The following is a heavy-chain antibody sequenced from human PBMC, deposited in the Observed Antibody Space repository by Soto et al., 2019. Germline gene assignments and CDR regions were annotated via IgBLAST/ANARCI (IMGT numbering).Heavy chain of an antibody. D-gene: IGHD3-22*01. Sequence: SETLSLTCTVSGGSISSSSYYWGWIRQPPGKGLEWIGSIYYSGSTYYNPSLKSRVTISVDTSKNQFSLKLSSVTAADTAVYYCARGWGYYDSSGYPYYYYCMGVRGQLTTVTVSS. V-gene: IGHV4-39*01. CDR1: GGSISSSSYY. CDR3: ARGWGYYDSSGYPYYYYCMGV. J-gene: IGHJ6*02. CDR2: IYYSGST.